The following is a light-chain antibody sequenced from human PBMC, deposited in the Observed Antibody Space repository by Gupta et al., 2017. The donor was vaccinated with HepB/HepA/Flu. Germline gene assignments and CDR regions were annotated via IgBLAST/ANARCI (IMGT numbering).Light chain of an antibody. J-gene: IGKJ5*01. V-gene: IGKV3-20*01. CDR3: QQYGSSPNT. CDR2: GAS. Sequence: EIVLTQSPSTLSLSPGERATLSCRASQSVSSSYLAWYQQKPGQAPRLLIYGASSRATGIPDRFSGSGSGTDFTLTISRLEPEDFAVYYCQQYGSSPNTFGQGTLMEIK. CDR1: QSVSSSY.